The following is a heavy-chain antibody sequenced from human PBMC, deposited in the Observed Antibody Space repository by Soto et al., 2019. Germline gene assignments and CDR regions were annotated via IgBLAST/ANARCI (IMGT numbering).Heavy chain of an antibody. CDR3: ARVESSTSSRVYYYYMDV. J-gene: IGHJ6*03. CDR1: GYTFTSYD. D-gene: IGHD2-2*01. Sequence: ASVKVSCKAFGYTFTSYDINWVRQATGQGLEWMGWMNPNSGNTGYAQKFQGRVTMTRNTSISTAYMELSSLRSEDTAVYYCARVESSTSSRVYYYYMDVWGKGTTVTVSS. V-gene: IGHV1-8*01. CDR2: MNPNSGNT.